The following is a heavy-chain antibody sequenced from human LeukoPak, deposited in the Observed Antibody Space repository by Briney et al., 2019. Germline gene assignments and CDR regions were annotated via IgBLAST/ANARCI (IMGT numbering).Heavy chain of an antibody. CDR3: ARGHCSGGSCYLYNY. J-gene: IGHJ4*02. CDR1: GGSFSGCY. V-gene: IGHV4-34*01. D-gene: IGHD2-15*01. Sequence: SETLSLTCAVYGGSFSGCYWSWIRQPPGKGLEWIGEINHSGSTNYNPSLKSRVTIPVDTSKNQFSLKLSSVTAADTAVYYCARGHCSGGSCYLYNYWGQGTLVTVSS. CDR2: INHSGST.